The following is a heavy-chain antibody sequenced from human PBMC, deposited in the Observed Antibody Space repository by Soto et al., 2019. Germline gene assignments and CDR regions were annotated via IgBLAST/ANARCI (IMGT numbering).Heavy chain of an antibody. V-gene: IGHV3-23*01. J-gene: IGHJ4*02. D-gene: IGHD2-15*01. CDR3: ATLSGGYCSGGSCGY. CDR2: ISGSGGST. CDR1: GFTFSSYA. Sequence: GGSLRLSCAASGFTFSSYAMSWVRQAPGKGLEWVSAISGSGGSTYYADSVKGRFTISRDNSKNTLYLQMNSLRAEDTAVYYCATLSGGYCSGGSCGYWGQGTLVTVSS.